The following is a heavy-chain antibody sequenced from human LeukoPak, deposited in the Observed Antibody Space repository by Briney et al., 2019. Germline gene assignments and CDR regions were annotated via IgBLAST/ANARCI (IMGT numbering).Heavy chain of an antibody. CDR3: ASRLWFGSEGDAFDI. D-gene: IGHD3-10*01. Sequence: PGESLKISCKGSGYSFTSYWIGWVRQMPGKGLEWMGIIYPGDSDTRYSPSFQGQVTISADKSISTAYLQWSSLKASDTAMYYCASRLWFGSEGDAFDIWGQGTMVTVSS. CDR2: IYPGDSDT. CDR1: GYSFTSYW. V-gene: IGHV5-51*01. J-gene: IGHJ3*02.